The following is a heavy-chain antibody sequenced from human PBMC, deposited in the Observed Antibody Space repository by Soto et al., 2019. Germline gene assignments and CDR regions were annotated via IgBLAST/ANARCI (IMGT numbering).Heavy chain of an antibody. CDR2: ISYDGSNK. CDR1: GFTFSSYG. Sequence: GGSLRLSCAASGFTFSSYGMHWVRQAPGKGLEWVAVISYDGSNKYYADSVKGRFTISRDNSKNTLYLQMNSLRAEDTAVYYCAQASYYDSSGYYYYWGQGTLVTVSS. J-gene: IGHJ4*02. D-gene: IGHD3-22*01. CDR3: AQASYYDSSGYYYY. V-gene: IGHV3-30*03.